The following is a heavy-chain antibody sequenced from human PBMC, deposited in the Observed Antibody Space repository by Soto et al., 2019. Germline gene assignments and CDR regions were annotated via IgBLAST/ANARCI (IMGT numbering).Heavy chain of an antibody. CDR3: AGRFGFSTSCHYYGMDV. CDR2: IIPMFGTA. D-gene: IGHD2-2*01. V-gene: IGHV1-69*12. Sequence: QVQLVQSGAEVKKPGSSVKVSCKASGGTFSTYTINWVRQAPGQGLEWMGGIIPMFGTANYAQKFQGRVTITADESTSTAYMELSSLRSEAPAVFYCAGRFGFSTSCHYYGMDVWGQGTTSPSP. J-gene: IGHJ6*02. CDR1: GGTFSTYT.